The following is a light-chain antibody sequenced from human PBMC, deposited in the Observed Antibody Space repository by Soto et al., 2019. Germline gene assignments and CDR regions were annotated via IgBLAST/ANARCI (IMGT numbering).Light chain of an antibody. V-gene: IGLV2-23*02. CDR3: CSYAGSGTLV. Sequence: QSALTQPASVSGSPGQSITISCTGTSSDVGNYNLVSWYQQHPGKAPKVMIFEVSKRPSGVSNRFSGSKSGNTASLTISGVQAEDEADYYCCSYAGSGTLVFGGGTQLTVL. CDR1: SSDVGNYNL. CDR2: EVS. J-gene: IGLJ3*02.